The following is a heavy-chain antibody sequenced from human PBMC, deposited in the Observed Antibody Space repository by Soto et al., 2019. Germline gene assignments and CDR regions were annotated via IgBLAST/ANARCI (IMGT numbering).Heavy chain of an antibody. V-gene: IGHV4-59*01. Sequence: SETLSLTCTGSGGSISSYYWSWIRQPPGKGLEWIGYIYYSGSTNYNPSLTSRVTISVDTSKNQFSLTLSSVTAADTAVYYCARRTRLVAATDSSYCGMDVWGQGNTVTVS. CDR2: IYYSGST. J-gene: IGHJ6*02. CDR3: ARRTRLVAATDSSYCGMDV. CDR1: GGSISSYY. D-gene: IGHD6-25*01.